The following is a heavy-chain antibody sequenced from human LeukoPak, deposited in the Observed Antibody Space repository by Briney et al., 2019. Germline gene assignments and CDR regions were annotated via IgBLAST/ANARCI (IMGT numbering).Heavy chain of an antibody. D-gene: IGHD1-26*01. CDR3: ARHIDSGSYAGYYYGMDV. CDR1: GGSISSGDYY. V-gene: IGHV4-61*08. J-gene: IGHJ6*02. Sequence: PSQTLSLTCTVSGGSISSGDYYWSWIRQPPGKGLEWIGYIYYSGTTNYNPSLKSRVTISVDTSKNQFSLKLSSVTAADTAVYYCARHIDSGSYAGYYYGMDVWGQGTTVTVSS. CDR2: IYYSGTT.